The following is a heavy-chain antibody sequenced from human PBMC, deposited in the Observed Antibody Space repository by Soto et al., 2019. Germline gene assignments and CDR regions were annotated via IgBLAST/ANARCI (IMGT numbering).Heavy chain of an antibody. Sequence: SETLSLTCTVSGGSISSGGYYWGWIRQRPGKGLEWIGYIYYSGSTYYNPSLKSRGTVSVDTSKNQFSLKLSSVTAADTAVYYCARGFAVVLLWSGDSYPWRPGTLVTVSS. CDR3: ARGFAVVLLWSGDSYP. J-gene: IGHJ5*02. CDR2: IYYSGST. CDR1: GGSISSGGYY. V-gene: IGHV4-31*03. D-gene: IGHD3-10*01.